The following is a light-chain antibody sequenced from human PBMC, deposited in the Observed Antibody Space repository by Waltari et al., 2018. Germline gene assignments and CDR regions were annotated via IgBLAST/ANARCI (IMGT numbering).Light chain of an antibody. V-gene: IGKV3-11*01. CDR3: QQRSNWPPVVT. Sequence: LVLTQSPATLSLSPGERATLSCRASQSVSSSLAWYQHKPGQSPRLLIYDASNRATGIPARFSGSGAGTDFTLTISSLEPEDFAVYYCQQRSNWPPVVTFGQGTRLEIK. CDR1: QSVSSS. CDR2: DAS. J-gene: IGKJ5*01.